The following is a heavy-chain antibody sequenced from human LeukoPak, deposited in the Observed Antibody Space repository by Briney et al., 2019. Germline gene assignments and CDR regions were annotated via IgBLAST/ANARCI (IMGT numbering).Heavy chain of an antibody. J-gene: IGHJ5*02. V-gene: IGHV1-2*02. CDR1: GYTFTGYY. D-gene: IGHD3-22*01. CDR2: INPNSGGT. CDR3: GREYYDSSGSWFDP. Sequence: GASVKVSCTSSGYTFTGYYMHWVRQAPGQGLEWMGWINPNSGGTNYAQRFQGRVTMTRDTSISTAYMELSRLRSDDTAVYYCGREYYDSSGSWFDPWGQGTLVTVSS.